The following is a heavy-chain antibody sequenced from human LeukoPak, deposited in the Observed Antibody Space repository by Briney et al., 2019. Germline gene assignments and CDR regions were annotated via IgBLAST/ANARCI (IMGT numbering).Heavy chain of an antibody. CDR3: GRAFIVVKAAAINGPINWFDP. Sequence: GASVKVSCKASGYTFTSYGISWVRQAPGQGLEWMGWISAYNGNTNYAQKLQGRVTMTTDTSTSTAYMELSSLRSEDTAVYYCGRAFIVVKAAAINGPINWFDPWGQGTLVTVSS. J-gene: IGHJ5*02. CDR2: ISAYNGNT. D-gene: IGHD2-2*02. CDR1: GYTFTSYG. V-gene: IGHV1-18*01.